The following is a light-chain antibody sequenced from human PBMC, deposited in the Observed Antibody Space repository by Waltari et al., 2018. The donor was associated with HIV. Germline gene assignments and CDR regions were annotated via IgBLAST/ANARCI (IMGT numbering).Light chain of an antibody. CDR2: GVT. Sequence: QSALTQPASVSGSPGQSITISCTGASSDVGGYNYVSWYQHHPGKAPKLIIYGVTNRPSGVSNRFSGSKSGNTASLTISGLQPEDEADYYCSSYSSTNTLGVFGGVTILTVL. CDR3: SSYSSTNTLGV. CDR1: SSDVGGYNY. J-gene: IGLJ3*02. V-gene: IGLV2-14*01.